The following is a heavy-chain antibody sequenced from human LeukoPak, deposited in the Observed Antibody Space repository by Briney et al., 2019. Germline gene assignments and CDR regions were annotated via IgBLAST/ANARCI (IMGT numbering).Heavy chain of an antibody. D-gene: IGHD3-10*01. J-gene: IGHJ4*02. CDR1: GFTFSTYA. V-gene: IGHV3-21*01. Sequence: GRSLRLSCAASGFTFSTYAMSWVRQAPGKGLEWVSSISTSSTYIYYADSVKGRFTISRDNAKNSLYLQMNSLRAEDTAVYYCAREAGSGSYYIEYWGQGTPVTVSP. CDR2: ISTSSTYI. CDR3: AREAGSGSYYIEY.